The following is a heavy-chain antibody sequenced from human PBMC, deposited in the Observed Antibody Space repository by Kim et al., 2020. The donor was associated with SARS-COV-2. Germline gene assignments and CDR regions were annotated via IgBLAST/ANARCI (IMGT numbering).Heavy chain of an antibody. D-gene: IGHD2-8*01. CDR2: IYHSGST. J-gene: IGHJ5*02. Sequence: SETLSLTCAVSGGSISSSNWWSWVRQPPGTGLEWIGEIYHSGSTNYNPSLKSRVTISVDKSKNQFSLKLSSVTAADTAVYYCARSSIGIVLMVYAIADPGRFDPWGQGTLVTVSS. CDR1: GGSISSSNW. CDR3: ARSSIGIVLMVYAIADPGRFDP. V-gene: IGHV4-4*02.